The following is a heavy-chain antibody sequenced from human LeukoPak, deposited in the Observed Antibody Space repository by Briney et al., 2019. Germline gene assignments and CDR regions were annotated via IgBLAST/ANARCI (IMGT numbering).Heavy chain of an antibody. J-gene: IGHJ4*02. Sequence: GASVKVSCKASGDTFSSYAISWVRQAPGQGLEWMGGIIPIFGTANYAQKFQGRVTITADESTGTAYMELSSLRSEDTAVYYCARKGAYNYYGSGSYVYWGQGTLVTVSS. V-gene: IGHV1-69*13. CDR2: IIPIFGTA. CDR1: GDTFSSYA. D-gene: IGHD3-10*01. CDR3: ARKGAYNYYGSGSYVY.